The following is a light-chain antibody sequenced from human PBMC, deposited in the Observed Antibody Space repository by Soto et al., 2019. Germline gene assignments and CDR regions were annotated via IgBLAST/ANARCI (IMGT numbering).Light chain of an antibody. CDR2: PAS. Sequence: DIQLTQSPSFLSASVGDRVTVSCRASQDISTSLAWFQQKAGKVPQLLVYPASTLQDGVPSRSSGSGSGTYFTLTINNLQAEDFATYYCQHLRTYPFSFGQGTKVDIK. CDR1: QDISTS. J-gene: IGKJ2*03. CDR3: QHLRTYPFS. V-gene: IGKV1-9*01.